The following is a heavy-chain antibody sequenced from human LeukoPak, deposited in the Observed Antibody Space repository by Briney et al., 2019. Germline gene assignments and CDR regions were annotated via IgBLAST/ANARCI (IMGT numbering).Heavy chain of an antibody. CDR1: GFTFSSYA. V-gene: IGHV3-30*04. J-gene: IGHJ4*02. CDR2: ISYDGSNK. CDR3: ARGSYSSGWYVDY. Sequence: GGSLRLSCAASGFTFSSYAMHWVRQAPGKGLEWVAVISYDGSNKYYADSVKGRFTISRDNSKNTLYLQMNSLRAEDTVVYYCARGSYSSGWYVDYWGQGTLVTVSS. D-gene: IGHD6-19*01.